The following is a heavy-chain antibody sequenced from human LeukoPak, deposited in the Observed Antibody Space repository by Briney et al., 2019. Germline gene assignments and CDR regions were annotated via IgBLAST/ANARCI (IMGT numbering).Heavy chain of an antibody. CDR1: GGSISSYY. CDR2: IYYSGST. V-gene: IGHV4-59*01. Sequence: SETLSLTCTVSGGSISSYYWSWIRQPPGKGLEWIGYIYYSGSTNCNPSLKSRVTISVDTSKNQFSLKLSSVTAADTAVYYCARGGTYYYDSSGTGVDVWGQGTTVTVSS. CDR3: ARGGTYYYDSSGTGVDV. D-gene: IGHD3-22*01. J-gene: IGHJ6*02.